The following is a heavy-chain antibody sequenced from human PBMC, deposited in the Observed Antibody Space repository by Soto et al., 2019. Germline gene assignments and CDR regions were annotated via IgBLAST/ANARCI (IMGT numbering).Heavy chain of an antibody. Sequence: QVQLVQSGAEVKKPGASVKVSCKASGYTFTGYYMHWVRQAPGQGLEWMGWINPNSGGTNYAQKFQVWLTMTRDTSVSTAYMELSRLRSDDTAGYYCARGRDLRVGYCSCTSCYPVYWCQETLVTVSS. J-gene: IGHJ4*02. D-gene: IGHD2-2*01. CDR2: INPNSGGT. CDR3: ARGRDLRVGYCSCTSCYPVY. V-gene: IGHV1-2*04. CDR1: GYTFTGYY.